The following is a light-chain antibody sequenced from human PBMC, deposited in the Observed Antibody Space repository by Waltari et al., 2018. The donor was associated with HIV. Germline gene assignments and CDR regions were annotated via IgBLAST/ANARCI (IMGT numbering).Light chain of an antibody. J-gene: IGLJ2*01. CDR2: EVT. CDR1: SSDVGGYNY. CDR3: STYTSSNTAV. V-gene: IGLV2-14*01. Sequence: QSALTQPASVSGSPGQSLPISCTGTSSDVGGYNYVSWYQQPPDKTPKVLIYEVTTRPSAVSIRYSGSKCDNTVSLTITGIQAEDESDYYCSTYTSSNTAVFGGETKLTVL.